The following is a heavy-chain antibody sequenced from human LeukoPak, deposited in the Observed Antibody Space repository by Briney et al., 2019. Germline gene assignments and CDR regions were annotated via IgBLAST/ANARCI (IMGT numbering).Heavy chain of an antibody. D-gene: IGHD5-24*01. Sequence: GGSLRLSCVASEFTFSTYWMSWVRQAPGKGLEWVANIKEDGSERNYVDSVKGRFTISRDNAKNSLYLQMDSLRAEDTAVYYCARARGRWLQFAYGWYFDLWGRGTLVTVSS. CDR3: ARARGRWLQFAYGWYFDL. J-gene: IGHJ2*01. V-gene: IGHV3-7*01. CDR2: IKEDGSER. CDR1: EFTFSTYW.